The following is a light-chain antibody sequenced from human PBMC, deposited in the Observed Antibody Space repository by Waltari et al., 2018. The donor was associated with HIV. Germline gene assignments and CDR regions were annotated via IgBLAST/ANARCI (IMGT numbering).Light chain of an antibody. CDR3: QHYATSPPTCI. CDR1: QALPTKR. V-gene: IGKV3-20*01. CDR2: GVS. Sequence: EIVLTQSPATLSVSPGERITIFCRASQALPTKRLARYQQKPGQPPRLFLYGVSSRATDVSDRFSATGSGTEFTLTINRLEPEDFAVYYCQHYATSPPTCIFGRGTRLEI. J-gene: IGKJ2*02.